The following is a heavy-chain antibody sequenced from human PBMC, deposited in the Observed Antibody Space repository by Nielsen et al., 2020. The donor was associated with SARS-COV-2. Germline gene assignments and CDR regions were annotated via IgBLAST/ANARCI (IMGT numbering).Heavy chain of an antibody. CDR3: ATGTPLEWLPLEY. CDR1: ADTLTQLS. D-gene: IGHD3-3*01. V-gene: IGHV1-24*01. CDR2: FDPGQGET. Sequence: ASVKVSCKVPADTLTQLSIHWVRQAPGKGLEWMGGFDPGQGETVYAQTFQGRVTMTEDTYTDTAYMELSSLRSDDTAVYYCATGTPLEWLPLEYWGQGTLVTVSS. J-gene: IGHJ4*02.